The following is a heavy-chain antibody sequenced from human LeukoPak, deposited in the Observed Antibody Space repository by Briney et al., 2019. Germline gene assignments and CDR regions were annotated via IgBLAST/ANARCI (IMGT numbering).Heavy chain of an antibody. J-gene: IGHJ4*02. CDR2: IYYSGST. D-gene: IGHD5-24*01. CDR3: ARVGVERVGGHYPSIFGY. V-gene: IGHV4-59*01. Sequence: SETLSLTCTVSGGSISSYYWSWIRQPPGKGLEWIGYIYYSGSTNYNPSLKSRVTISVDTSKNQFSLKLSSVTAADTAVYYCARVGVERVGGHYPSIFGYWGQGTLVTVSS. CDR1: GGSISSYY.